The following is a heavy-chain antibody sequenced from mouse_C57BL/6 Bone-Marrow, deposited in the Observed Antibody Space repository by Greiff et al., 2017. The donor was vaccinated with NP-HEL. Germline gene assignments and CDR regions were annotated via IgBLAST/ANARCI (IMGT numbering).Heavy chain of an antibody. CDR2: IHPNSGST. CDR3: ARLLYDYDAMDY. D-gene: IGHD1-1*01. CDR1: GYTFTSYW. Sequence: VKLQQPGAELVKPGASVKLSCKASGYTFTSYWMHWVKQRPGQGLEWIGMIHPNSGSTNYNEKFKSKATLTVDKSSSTAYMQLSSLTSEDSAVYYCARLLYDYDAMDYWGQGTSVTVSS. J-gene: IGHJ4*01. V-gene: IGHV1-64*01.